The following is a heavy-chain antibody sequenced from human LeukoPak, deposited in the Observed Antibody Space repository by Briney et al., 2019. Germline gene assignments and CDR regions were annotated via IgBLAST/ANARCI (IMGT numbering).Heavy chain of an antibody. CDR2: ISSSSSYI. D-gene: IGHD5-18*01. CDR3: ARDSFGYSYGLNWFDP. Sequence: GGSLRLSCAASGFTFSSYSMNWVRHAPGKGLEWVSSISSSSSYIYYADSVKGRFTISRDNAKNSLYLQMNSLRAEDTAVYYCARDSFGYSYGLNWFDPWGQGTLVTVSS. CDR1: GFTFSSYS. J-gene: IGHJ5*02. V-gene: IGHV3-21*01.